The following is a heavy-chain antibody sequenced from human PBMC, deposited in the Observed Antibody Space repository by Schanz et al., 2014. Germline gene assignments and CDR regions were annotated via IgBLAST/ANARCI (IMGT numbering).Heavy chain of an antibody. Sequence: QVQLQESGPGLMKPSGTLSLTCAVSGGSISNANWWSWVRQPPGKGLQWIGEVYHSGGTNYNPSLKSRVTISLDGSKTQFPLRLNSVTAADTAVYYCARSVGMVRRYFDSWGQGNLVTVSS. D-gene: IGHD5-18*01. CDR2: VYHSGGT. J-gene: IGHJ4*02. CDR3: ARSVGMVRRYFDS. CDR1: GGSISNANW. V-gene: IGHV4-4*02.